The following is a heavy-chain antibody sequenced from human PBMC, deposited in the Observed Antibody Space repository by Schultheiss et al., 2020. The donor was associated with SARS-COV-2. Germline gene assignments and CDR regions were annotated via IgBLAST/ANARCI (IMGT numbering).Heavy chain of an antibody. CDR3: ARGGIFPTVAGIAYWFDP. V-gene: IGHV4-4*07. J-gene: IGHJ5*02. CDR1: GGSISSYY. Sequence: SQTLSLTCTVSGGSISSYYWSWIRQPAGKGLEWIGRIYTSGSTNYNPSLKSRVTMSVDTSKNQFSLKLSSVTAADTAVYYCARGGIFPTVAGIAYWFDPWGQGTLVTVSS. D-gene: IGHD6-19*01. CDR2: IYTSGST.